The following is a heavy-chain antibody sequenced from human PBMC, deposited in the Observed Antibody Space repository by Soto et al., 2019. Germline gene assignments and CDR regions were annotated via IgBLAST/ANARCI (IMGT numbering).Heavy chain of an antibody. CDR2: ISGSGGST. Sequence: PGGSLRLSCAASGFTFSSYAMSWVRQAPGKGLEWVSAISGSGGSTYYADSVKGRFTISRDNSKNTLYLQMNSLRAEDTAVYYCAKDMGLIVATIPPYYYYGMDVWGQGTMVTVSS. CDR3: AKDMGLIVATIPPYYYYGMDV. D-gene: IGHD5-12*01. J-gene: IGHJ6*02. V-gene: IGHV3-23*01. CDR1: GFTFSSYA.